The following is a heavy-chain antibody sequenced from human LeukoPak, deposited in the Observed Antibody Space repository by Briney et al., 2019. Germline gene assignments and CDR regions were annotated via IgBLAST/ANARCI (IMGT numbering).Heavy chain of an antibody. CDR2: INTDGSST. J-gene: IGHJ5*02. CDR1: GFTFSSYW. V-gene: IGHV3-74*01. CDR3: ARVWGRVAWIDP. Sequence: GGSLRLSCAASGFTFSSYWMHWVRQAPGKGLVWVSRINTDGSSTSYADSVKGRFTISRDNAKNTLYLQMNSLRAEDTAVYYCARVWGRVAWIDPWGQGTLVTVSS. D-gene: IGHD3-16*01.